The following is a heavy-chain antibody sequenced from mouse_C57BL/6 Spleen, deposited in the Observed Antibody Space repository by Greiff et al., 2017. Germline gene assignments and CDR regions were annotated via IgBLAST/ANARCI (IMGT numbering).Heavy chain of an antibody. CDR1: GYTFTSYW. D-gene: IGHD1-1*01. CDR2: IDPSDSYT. V-gene: IGHV1-50*01. CDR3: ARSGSSDDY. Sequence: QVQLQQPGAELVKPGASVKLSCKASGYTFTSYWMQWVKQRPGQGLEWIGEIDPSDSYTNYNQKFKGKATLTVEPSSSTAYMQLSSLTSEDSAVYYCARSGSSDDYWGQGTTLTVSS. J-gene: IGHJ2*01.